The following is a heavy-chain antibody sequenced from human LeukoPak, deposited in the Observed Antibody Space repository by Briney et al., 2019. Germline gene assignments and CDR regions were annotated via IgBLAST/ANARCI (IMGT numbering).Heavy chain of an antibody. V-gene: IGHV4-59*01. CDR1: GGSISSYY. D-gene: IGHD3-10*01. CDR2: IYYSGST. CDR3: ARHAMVRGAFDY. J-gene: IGHJ4*02. Sequence: SETLSLTCTVSGGSISSYYWSWIRQPPGKGLEWIGYIYYSGSTNYNPSLKSRVTISVDTSKNQFSLKLSSVTAADTAVYYCARHAMVRGAFDYWGQGTLVTVSS.